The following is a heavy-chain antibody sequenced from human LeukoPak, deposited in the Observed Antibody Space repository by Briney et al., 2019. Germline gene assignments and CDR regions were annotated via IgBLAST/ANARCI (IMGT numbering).Heavy chain of an antibody. CDR3: TRDPHALDY. CDR2: YGKNGAI. Sequence: GGSLRLSCAASGFIFSDYSMNWVRQAPGGALEWVSYYGKNGAIHYADSVRGRFTISRDNAQNSLYLQMNSLRAEDTGIYYCTRDPHALDYWGQGTLVTVSS. V-gene: IGHV3-69-1*01. CDR1: GFIFSDYS. J-gene: IGHJ4*02.